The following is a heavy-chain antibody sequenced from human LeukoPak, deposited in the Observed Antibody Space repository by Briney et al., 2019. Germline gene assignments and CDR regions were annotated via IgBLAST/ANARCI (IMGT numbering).Heavy chain of an antibody. CDR1: GFTFGSHA. V-gene: IGHV3-23*01. D-gene: IGHD5-18*01. J-gene: IGHJ4*02. CDR2: IFGSGGSP. Sequence: GGSLRLSCEASGFTFGSHAMYWVRQAPGKGLEWVAGIFGSGGSPHYADPVKGRFTISRDNSRNTVYLQINSLRAEDTTVYYCGKTTVGYSSGQKPAWPVDYWGQGTLVTVSS. CDR3: GKTTVGYSSGQKPAWPVDY.